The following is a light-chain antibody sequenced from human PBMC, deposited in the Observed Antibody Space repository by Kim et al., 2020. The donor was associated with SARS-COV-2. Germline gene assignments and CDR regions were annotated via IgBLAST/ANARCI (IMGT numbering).Light chain of an antibody. V-gene: IGLV3-19*01. CDR2: GKN. J-gene: IGLJ3*02. CDR1: SLRSYY. Sequence: LGQTVKITCQGDSLRSYYTSWYQQKPEQAPVLVIYGKNSRPSGIPDRFSGSSSGNTASLTITGTQEEDEADYYCNSRDSSGNRWVFGGGTQLTVL. CDR3: NSRDSSGNRWV.